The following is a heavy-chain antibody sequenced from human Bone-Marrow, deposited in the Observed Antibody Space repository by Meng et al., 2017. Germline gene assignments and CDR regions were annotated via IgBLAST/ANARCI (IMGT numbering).Heavy chain of an antibody. CDR2: IIPILGIA. D-gene: IGHD3-22*01. Sequence: SVKVSCKASGGTFSSYTISWVRQAPGRGLEWMGRIIPILGIANFAQKFQGRVTITADKSTSTAYMELSSLRSEDTAVYYCASSHYYYDSSGPPDYWGQGTLVTVSS. V-gene: IGHV1-69*02. CDR3: ASSHYYYDSSGPPDY. CDR1: GGTFSSYT. J-gene: IGHJ4*02.